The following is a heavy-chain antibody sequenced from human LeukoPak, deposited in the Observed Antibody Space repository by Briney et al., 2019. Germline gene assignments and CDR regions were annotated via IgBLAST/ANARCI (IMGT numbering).Heavy chain of an antibody. Sequence: WGSLTLTCAASGFTFSRSWMGWVRQAPGKGLEWVANIKQDGTSKYYVDSVMGRFTISRDNAENSVYLQMNSLSAGDTAVYYCARHGAYCFALWGQGSRATVSS. CDR2: IKQDGTSK. V-gene: IGHV3-7*02. CDR1: GFTFSRSW. D-gene: IGHD2-2*01. CDR3: ARHGAYCFAL. J-gene: IGHJ1*01.